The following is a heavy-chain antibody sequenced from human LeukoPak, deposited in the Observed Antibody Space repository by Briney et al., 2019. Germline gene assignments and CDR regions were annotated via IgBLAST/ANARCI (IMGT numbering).Heavy chain of an antibody. CDR1: GFTFSSYA. Sequence: PGGSLRLSCAASGFTFSSYAMHWVRQAPGKGLEYVSAIRSNGGSTYYANSVKGRFTISRDNSKNTLYPQMGSLRAEDMAVYYCARALGYAVLDAFDIWGQGTMVTVSS. J-gene: IGHJ3*02. D-gene: IGHD2-8*01. CDR2: IRSNGGST. V-gene: IGHV3-64*01. CDR3: ARALGYAVLDAFDI.